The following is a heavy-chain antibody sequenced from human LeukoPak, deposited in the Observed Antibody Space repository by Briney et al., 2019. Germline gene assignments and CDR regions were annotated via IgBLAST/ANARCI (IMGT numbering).Heavy chain of an antibody. CDR3: ARVFGVPAAESHFDV. CDR2: INHSGST. D-gene: IGHD2-2*01. V-gene: IGHV4-34*01. CDR1: GGSFSGYY. J-gene: IGHJ2*01. Sequence: SETLSLTCAVYGGSFSGYYWSWIRQPPGEGLEWIGEINHSGSTNYNPSLKSRVTISVDTSKNQFSLKLSSVTAADTAVYYCARVFGVPAAESHFDVWGRRRLVTASS.